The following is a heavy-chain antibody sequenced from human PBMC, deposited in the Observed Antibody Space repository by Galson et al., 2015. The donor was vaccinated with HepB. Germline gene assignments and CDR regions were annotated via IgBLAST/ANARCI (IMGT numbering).Heavy chain of an antibody. J-gene: IGHJ4*02. CDR3: ARIAAAANFDY. CDR1: GRSISSGGYY. D-gene: IGHD6-13*01. CDR2: IYYSGSI. V-gene: IGHV4-31*03. Sequence: TLSLTCTVSGRSISSGGYYWSWIRQHPGKGLEWIGYIYYSGSIHYNPSLKSRVTISVDTSKNQFSLKLSSVTAADTAVYYCARIAAAANFDYWGQGTLVTVSS.